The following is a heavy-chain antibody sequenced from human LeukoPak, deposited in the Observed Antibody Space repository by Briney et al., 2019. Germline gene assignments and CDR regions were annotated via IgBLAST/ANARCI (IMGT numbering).Heavy chain of an antibody. CDR3: ARDGDSSGYYAAFDI. J-gene: IGHJ3*02. CDR2: INSDGSST. V-gene: IGHV3-74*01. Sequence: GGSLRLSCAASGFTFSNYWMHWVRQAPGKGLVWVSRINSDGSSTSYADSVKGRFTISRDSSKNSLYLQMNSLRDEDTAVYYCARDGDSSGYYAAFDIWGQGTMVTVSS. CDR1: GFTFSNYW. D-gene: IGHD3-22*01.